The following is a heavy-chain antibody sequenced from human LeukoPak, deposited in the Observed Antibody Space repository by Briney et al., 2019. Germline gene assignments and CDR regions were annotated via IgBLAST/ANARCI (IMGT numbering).Heavy chain of an antibody. Sequence: GGSLRLSCAASGFTFDDYGMSWVRQAPGKGLEWVSGINWNGGSTGYADSVKGRFTISRDNAKNSLYLQMNRLRPEDAAVYYCAKAPVTTCRGAFCYPFDYWGLGTLVTVSS. CDR2: INWNGGST. J-gene: IGHJ4*02. CDR1: GFTFDDYG. V-gene: IGHV3-20*04. CDR3: AKAPVTTCRGAFCYPFDY. D-gene: IGHD2-15*01.